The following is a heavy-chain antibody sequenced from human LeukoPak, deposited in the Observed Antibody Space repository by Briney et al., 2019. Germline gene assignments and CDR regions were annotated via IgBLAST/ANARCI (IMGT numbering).Heavy chain of an antibody. CDR3: AREDSGTTSSWFDP. D-gene: IGHD1-1*01. CDR1: GGTFSSYA. CDR2: IIPILGIA. V-gene: IGHV1-69*04. Sequence: SVKVSCKASGGTFSSYAISWVRQAPGQGLEWMGRIIPILGIANHAQKFQGRVTITADKSTSTAYMELSSLRSEDTAVYYCAREDSGTTSSWFDPWGQGTLVTVSS. J-gene: IGHJ5*02.